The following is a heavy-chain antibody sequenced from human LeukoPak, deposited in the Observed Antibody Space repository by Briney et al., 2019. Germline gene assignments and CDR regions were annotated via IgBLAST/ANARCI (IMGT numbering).Heavy chain of an antibody. J-gene: IGHJ4*02. CDR2: IYPGDSDT. Sequence: PGGSLQISCQGSGSIFTSYWIGGGRQVPGKGVEGMGIIYPGDSDTKYSPSFQGQVTISADKSISTAYLQWSSLKASDTAMYYCARRWGATNPFDYWGQGTLVTVSS. CDR3: ARRWGATNPFDY. V-gene: IGHV5-51*01. D-gene: IGHD1-26*01. CDR1: GSIFTSYW.